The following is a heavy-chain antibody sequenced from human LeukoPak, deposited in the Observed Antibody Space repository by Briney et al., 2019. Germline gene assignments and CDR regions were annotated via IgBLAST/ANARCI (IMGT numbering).Heavy chain of an antibody. V-gene: IGHV3-23*01. CDR3: AKDRPSYNSSWTFDY. J-gene: IGHJ4*02. D-gene: IGHD2/OR15-2a*01. CDR1: GFTFSSYA. Sequence: GGSLRLSCAVSGFTFSSYAMSWVRQAPGKGLEWVSAISGSGGSIYYADSVKGRFTISRDNSKNTLYLQMNSLRTEDMAIYYCAKDRPSYNSSWTFDYWGQGTLVTVSS. CDR2: ISGSGGSI.